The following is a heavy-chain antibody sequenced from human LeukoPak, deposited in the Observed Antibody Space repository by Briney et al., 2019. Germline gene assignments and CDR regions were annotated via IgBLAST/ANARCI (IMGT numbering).Heavy chain of an antibody. Sequence: ASVKVSCKASVYTFTSYGISWVRQAPGQGLEWMGWISAYNGNTNYAQKLQGRVTMTTDTSTSTAYMELRSLRSDDTAVYYCARDWSVAGTEWFDPWGQGTLVTVSS. V-gene: IGHV1-18*01. CDR2: ISAYNGNT. CDR1: VYTFTSYG. J-gene: IGHJ5*02. CDR3: ARDWSVAGTEWFDP. D-gene: IGHD6-19*01.